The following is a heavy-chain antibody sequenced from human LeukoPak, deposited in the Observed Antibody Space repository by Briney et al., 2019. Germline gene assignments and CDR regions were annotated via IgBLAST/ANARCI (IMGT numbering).Heavy chain of an antibody. J-gene: IGHJ4*02. Sequence: GTSVKVSCKASGYTFTSYDINWVRQATGQGLEWMGWMNPNSGNTGYALKFQGRVTMTRNTSISTAYMELSSLRSEDTAVYYCASGPEPLEDYWGQGTLVTVSS. CDR3: ASGPEPLEDY. D-gene: IGHD1-1*01. CDR2: MNPNSGNT. CDR1: GYTFTSYD. V-gene: IGHV1-8*01.